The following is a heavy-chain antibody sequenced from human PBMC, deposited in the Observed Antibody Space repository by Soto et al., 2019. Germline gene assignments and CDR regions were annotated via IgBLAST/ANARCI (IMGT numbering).Heavy chain of an antibody. CDR2: TYYRSKWYN. Sequence: SQPLSLTCAISGDSVSSNSAAWNWIRQSPSRGLEWLGRTYYRSKWYNDYAVSVKSRITINPDTSKNQFSLQLNSVTPEDTAVYYCARSGLIAAAGTLTNNNFDYWGQGTLVTAPQ. D-gene: IGHD6-13*01. CDR3: ARSGLIAAAGTLTNNNFDY. V-gene: IGHV6-1*01. J-gene: IGHJ4*02. CDR1: GDSVSSNSAA.